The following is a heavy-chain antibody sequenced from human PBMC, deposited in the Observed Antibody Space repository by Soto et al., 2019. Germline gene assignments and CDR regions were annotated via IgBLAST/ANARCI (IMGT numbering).Heavy chain of an antibody. V-gene: IGHV3-48*01. CDR2: ISSSSTI. J-gene: IGHJ5*02. Sequence: GGSLRLSCAASGFTFSSYSMNWVRQAPGKGLEWVSYISSSSTIYYADSVKGRFTISRDNAKNSLYLQMNSLRAEDTAVYYCARASDYGDYVDWFDPWGQGTLVTVSS. CDR3: ARASDYGDYVDWFDP. CDR1: GFTFSSYS. D-gene: IGHD4-17*01.